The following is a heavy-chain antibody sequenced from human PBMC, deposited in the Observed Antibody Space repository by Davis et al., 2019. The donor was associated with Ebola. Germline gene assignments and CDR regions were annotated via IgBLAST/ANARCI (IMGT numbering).Heavy chain of an antibody. CDR1: GYTFTGYY. CDR2: INPNSGGT. CDR3: AREGSSSISDY. J-gene: IGHJ4*02. Sequence: ASVQVSCKASGYTFTGYYIHWVRQAPGQGLEWMGWINPNSGGTNYAQKFQGRVTMTRDTSISTAYMELSRLTSDDTAVYYCAREGSSSISDYWGQGTLATVSS. D-gene: IGHD6-6*01. V-gene: IGHV1-2*02.